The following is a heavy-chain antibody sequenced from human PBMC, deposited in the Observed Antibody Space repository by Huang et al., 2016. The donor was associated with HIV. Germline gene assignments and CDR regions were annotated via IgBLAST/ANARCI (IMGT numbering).Heavy chain of an antibody. CDR3: ARDKEAGTPFFDP. J-gene: IGHJ5*02. V-gene: IGHV1-3*01. CDR1: GFNFLTYA. D-gene: IGHD6-19*01. CDR2: INGDGLT. Sequence: QVQLVQSGAEVEKPGASVNLSCKASGFNFLTYALHWVRQAPGQRLEWMGWINGDGLTKYSQKFQGRVTITRDGSASTVYVDFKSLTYEDTAVYYCARDKEAGTPFFDPWGQGTLVTVSS.